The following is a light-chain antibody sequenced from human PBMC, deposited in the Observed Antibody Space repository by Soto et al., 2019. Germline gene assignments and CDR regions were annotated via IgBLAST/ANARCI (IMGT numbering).Light chain of an antibody. J-gene: IGKJ4*01. Sequence: DVQMTQSPSSLSAFVGDRVTITCRASQGIAPYLAWFQQKPGKVPKLLIYATSTLQAGVPSRFSGSGSGTDFTLTISIQQHEYVTTYYCQKYNTAPHTFGRGTKVEIK. V-gene: IGKV1-27*01. CDR3: QKYNTAPHT. CDR2: ATS. CDR1: QGIAPY.